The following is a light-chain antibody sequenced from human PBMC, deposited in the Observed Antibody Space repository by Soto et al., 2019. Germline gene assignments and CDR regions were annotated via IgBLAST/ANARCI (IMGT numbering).Light chain of an antibody. CDR2: AAS. V-gene: IGKV1-9*01. CDR1: QSISSW. Sequence: DIQMTQSPSTLSASVGDRVPITCRASQSISSWLAWYQQKPGKAPNLLIYAASTLQSGVPSRFSGGGSGTEDTLTISSLQPEDVAMYYCQQLKSYPWTFGQGTKG. J-gene: IGKJ1*01. CDR3: QQLKSYPWT.